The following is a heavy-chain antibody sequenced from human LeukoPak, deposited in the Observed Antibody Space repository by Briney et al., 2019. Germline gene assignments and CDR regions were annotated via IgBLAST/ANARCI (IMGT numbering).Heavy chain of an antibody. Sequence: GGSLRLSCAASGFIFSSYETSWVRQAPGKGLEWVSYISSSGRTMYYADSVKGRFTVSRDNAKNSLYLQMNSLRAEDTAIYYCARQSYAKFDPWGQGTLVTVSS. D-gene: IGHD3-16*01. CDR1: GFIFSSYE. CDR3: ARQSYAKFDP. J-gene: IGHJ5*02. CDR2: ISSSGRTM. V-gene: IGHV3-48*03.